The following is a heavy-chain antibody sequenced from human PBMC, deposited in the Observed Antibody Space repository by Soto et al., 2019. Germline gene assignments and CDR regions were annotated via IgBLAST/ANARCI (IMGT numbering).Heavy chain of an antibody. CDR1: GVTFSSYG. CDR2: IWYDGSNK. V-gene: IGHV3-33*01. J-gene: IGHJ4*02. D-gene: IGHD2-15*01. Sequence: GGSLRLSCAASGVTFSSYGRHWVRQAPGKGLEWVAVIWYDGSNKYYADSVKGRFTISRDNSKNTLYLQMNSLRAEDTAVYYCARDGTYCSGGSCYSSFFVDYWGQGTLVTVSS. CDR3: ARDGTYCSGGSCYSSFFVDY.